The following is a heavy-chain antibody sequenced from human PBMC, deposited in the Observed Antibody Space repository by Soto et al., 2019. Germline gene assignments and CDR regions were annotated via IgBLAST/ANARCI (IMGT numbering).Heavy chain of an antibody. Sequence: GGSLRLSCAASGFTFSTYSMSWVRQAPGKGLEWVANIRQDGSEKNYVDSVEGRFTISRDNARNSLYLQMNSLRVEDTAVYYCARGIPPWYNCFDPWGQGILVTVS. CDR2: IRQDGSEK. J-gene: IGHJ5*02. CDR1: GFTFSTYS. CDR3: ARGIPPWYNCFDP. V-gene: IGHV3-7*01. D-gene: IGHD2-8*02.